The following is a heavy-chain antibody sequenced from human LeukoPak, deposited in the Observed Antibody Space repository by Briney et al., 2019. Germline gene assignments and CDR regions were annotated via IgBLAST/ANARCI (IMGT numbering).Heavy chain of an antibody. J-gene: IGHJ4*02. V-gene: IGHV4-59*01. D-gene: IGHD2-21*02. Sequence: SETLSLTCTVSGGSITSYYWSWIRQRPGKGLEGIGYIYYSGSTNYNPSLKSRVTISVDTSKNQFSLKLSSVTAADTAVYYCARETAYCGGDCFTLLDYWGQGTLVTVSS. CDR3: ARETAYCGGDCFTLLDY. CDR2: IYYSGST. CDR1: GGSITSYY.